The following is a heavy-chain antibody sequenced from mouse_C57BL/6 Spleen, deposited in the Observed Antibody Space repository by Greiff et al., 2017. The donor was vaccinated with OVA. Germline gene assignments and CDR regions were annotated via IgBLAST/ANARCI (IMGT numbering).Heavy chain of an antibody. V-gene: IGHV1-81*01. CDR1: GYTFTSYG. J-gene: IGHJ3*01. CDR2: IYPRSGNT. D-gene: IGHD1-1*01. CDR3: ARYYCGSSGGDY. Sequence: VQLQQSGAELARPGASVKLSCKASGYTFTSYGISWVKQRTGQGLEWIGEIYPRSGNTYYNEKFKGKATLTADKSSSTAYMELRSLTSEDSAVYFCARYYCGSSGGDYWGQGTLVTVSA.